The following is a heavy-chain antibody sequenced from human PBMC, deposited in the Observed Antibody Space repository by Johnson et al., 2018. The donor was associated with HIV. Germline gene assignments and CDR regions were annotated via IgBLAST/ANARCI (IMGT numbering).Heavy chain of an antibody. J-gene: IGHJ3*02. CDR2: ISSNGGST. CDR3: AKGGFCSGGSCYFLGRELDAFDI. CDR1: RFTFSSYA. V-gene: IGHV3-64*01. Sequence: VQLVESGGGVVQPGRSLRLSCVASRFTFSSYALHWVRQAPGKGLEYVSAISSNGGSTYYANSVKGRFTISRDNVKNSLFLQMNSLRAEDTAVYYCAKGGFCSGGSCYFLGRELDAFDIWCQGTMVTVSS. D-gene: IGHD2-15*01.